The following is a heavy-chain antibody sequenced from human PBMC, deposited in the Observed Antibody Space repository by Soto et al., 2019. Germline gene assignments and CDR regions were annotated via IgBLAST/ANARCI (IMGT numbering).Heavy chain of an antibody. CDR2: ISYDGSNK. Sequence: ESGGGVVQPGRSLRLSCAASGFTFSSYGMHWVRQAPGKGLEWVAVISYDGSNKYYADSVKGRFTISRDNSKNTLYLQMNSLRAEDTAVYYCAKDPLGGENYYYYMDVWGKGTTVTVSS. J-gene: IGHJ6*03. CDR3: AKDPLGGENYYYYMDV. V-gene: IGHV3-30*18. CDR1: GFTFSSYG. D-gene: IGHD3-16*01.